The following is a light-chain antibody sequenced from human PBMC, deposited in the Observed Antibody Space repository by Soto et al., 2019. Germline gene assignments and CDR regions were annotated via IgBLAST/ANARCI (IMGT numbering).Light chain of an antibody. CDR1: QSISSN. J-gene: IGKJ1*01. V-gene: IGKV3-15*01. CDR3: QQFHDCPQT. CDR2: GAS. Sequence: EIVLMSLVAALLVYKGERATLSCRASQSISSNLAWYQQNPGQAPRLLIYGASTRATGIPARFSGSGSGTEFTLTISSLQSEDFAVYYCQQFHDCPQTFCQWTK.